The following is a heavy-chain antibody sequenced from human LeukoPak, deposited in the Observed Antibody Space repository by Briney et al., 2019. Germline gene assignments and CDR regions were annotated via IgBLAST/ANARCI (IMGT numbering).Heavy chain of an antibody. Sequence: ASVKVSCKASGGIFSSYAISWVRQAPGQGLEWMGRIIPILGIANYAQKFQGRVTITADKSTSTAYMELSSLRSEDTAVYYCARSYDSSGYCQFDYWGQGTLVTVSS. CDR2: IIPILGIA. V-gene: IGHV1-69*04. CDR3: ARSYDSSGYCQFDY. J-gene: IGHJ4*02. D-gene: IGHD3-22*01. CDR1: GGIFSSYA.